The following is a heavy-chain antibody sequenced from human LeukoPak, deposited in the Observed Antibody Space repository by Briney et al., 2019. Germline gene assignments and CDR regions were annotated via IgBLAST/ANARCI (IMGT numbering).Heavy chain of an antibody. CDR3: ARDGSDYYDSSGYYYSAFDI. V-gene: IGHV4-4*02. Sequence: KTSETLSLTCAVSGGSISSSNWWSWVRQPPGKGLEWIGEIYHSGSTNYNPSLKSRVTISVDKSKNQFSLKLSSVTAADTAVYYCARDGSDYYDSSGYYYSAFDIWGQGTMVTASS. D-gene: IGHD3-22*01. CDR1: GGSISSSNW. J-gene: IGHJ3*02. CDR2: IYHSGST.